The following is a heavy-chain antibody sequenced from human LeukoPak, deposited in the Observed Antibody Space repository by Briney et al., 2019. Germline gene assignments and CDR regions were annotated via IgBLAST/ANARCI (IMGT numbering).Heavy chain of an antibody. CDR1: GFTFSSYA. Sequence: PGGSLRLSCAASGFTFSSYAMHWVRQAPGKGLEWVAVISYDGSNKYYADSVKGRFTISRDNSKNTLYLQMNSLSAEDTAVYYCARDSGSYPDYWGQGTLVTVSS. CDR3: ARDSGSYPDY. V-gene: IGHV3-30*04. CDR2: ISYDGSNK. J-gene: IGHJ4*02. D-gene: IGHD3-10*01.